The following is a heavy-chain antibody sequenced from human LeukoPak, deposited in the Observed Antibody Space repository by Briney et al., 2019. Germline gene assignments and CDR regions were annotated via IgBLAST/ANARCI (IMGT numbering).Heavy chain of an antibody. CDR2: IKQDGSEK. CDR1: GFTFSSYW. D-gene: IGHD2-15*01. J-gene: IGHJ4*02. CDR3: ARAAAYCSGGSCYFDY. V-gene: IGHV3-7*03. Sequence: PGGSLRLSCAASGFTFSSYWMSWARQAPGKGLEWVANIKQDGSEKYYVDSVKGRFTISRDNAKNSLYLQMNSLRAEDTAVYYCARAAAYCSGGSCYFDYWGQGTLVTVSS.